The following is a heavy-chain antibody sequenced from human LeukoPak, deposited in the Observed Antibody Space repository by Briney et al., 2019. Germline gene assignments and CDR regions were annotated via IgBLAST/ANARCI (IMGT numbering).Heavy chain of an antibody. J-gene: IGHJ4*02. D-gene: IGHD5-18*01. Sequence: PSETLSLTCTVSGASISSYYWSWIRQPPGKGLEWIGYIYYSGSTNYNPSLKSRVTISVDTSKNQFSLKLSSVTAADTAVYYCARVDTAMASFDYWGQGTLVTVSS. CDR1: GASISSYY. CDR2: IYYSGST. V-gene: IGHV4-59*01. CDR3: ARVDTAMASFDY.